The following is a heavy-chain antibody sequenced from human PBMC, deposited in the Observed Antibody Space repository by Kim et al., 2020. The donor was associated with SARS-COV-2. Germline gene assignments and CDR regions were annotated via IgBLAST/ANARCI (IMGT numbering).Heavy chain of an antibody. CDR1: GGSFSGYY. CDR2: INHSGST. D-gene: IGHD3-10*01. Sequence: SETLSLTCAVYGGSFSGYYWSWIRQPPGKGLEWIGEINHSGSTNYNPSLKSRVTISVDTSKNQFSLKLSSVTAADTAVYYCARVRGVKLPFSYYYYGMDV. V-gene: IGHV4-34*01. CDR3: ARVRGVKLPFSYYYYGMDV. J-gene: IGHJ6*01.